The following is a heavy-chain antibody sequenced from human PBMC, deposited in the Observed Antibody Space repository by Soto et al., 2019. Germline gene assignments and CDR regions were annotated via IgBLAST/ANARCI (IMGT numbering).Heavy chain of an antibody. J-gene: IGHJ6*02. Sequence: GGSLKISCKGSGYSFTSYWIGWVRQMPGKGLDWMGIIYPGDSDTRYSPSFQGQVTISADKSISTAYLQWSSLKASDTAMYYCARPRSSSRNYYGMGVWGQGTTVTVSS. D-gene: IGHD6-13*01. CDR1: GYSFTSYW. CDR2: IYPGDSDT. CDR3: ARPRSSSRNYYGMGV. V-gene: IGHV5-51*01.